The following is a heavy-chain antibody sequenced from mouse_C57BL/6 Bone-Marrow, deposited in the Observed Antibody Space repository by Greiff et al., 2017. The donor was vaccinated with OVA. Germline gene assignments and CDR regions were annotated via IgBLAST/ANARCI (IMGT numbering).Heavy chain of an antibody. D-gene: IGHD4-1*01. CDR1: GFTFSSYA. V-gene: IGHV5-9-1*02. CDR3: TRDLANWDPYWYFDV. Sequence: DVHLVESGEGLVKPGGSLKLSCAASGFTFSSYAMSWVRQTPEKRLEWVAYISSGGDYIYYADTVKGRFTISRDNARNTLYLQMSSLKSEDTAMYYCTRDLANWDPYWYFDVWGTGTTVTVSS. CDR2: ISSGGDYI. J-gene: IGHJ1*03.